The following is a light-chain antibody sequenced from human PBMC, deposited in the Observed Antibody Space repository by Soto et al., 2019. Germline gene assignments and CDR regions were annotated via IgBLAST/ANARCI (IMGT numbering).Light chain of an antibody. V-gene: IGLV2-14*01. CDR2: EVN. CDR3: SSYTSRSTLV. Sequence: QSALTQPASVSGSPGQSITISCTGSSSDVGTYNFVSWYQHLPGKAPKLIIFEVNNRPSGVSNRFSASKSGNTASLTISGLQAEDEADYYCSSYTSRSTLVFGGGTKVTVL. J-gene: IGLJ2*01. CDR1: SSDVGTYNF.